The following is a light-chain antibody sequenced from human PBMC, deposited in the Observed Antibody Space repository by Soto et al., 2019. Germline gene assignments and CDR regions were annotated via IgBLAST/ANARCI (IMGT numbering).Light chain of an antibody. CDR3: HQYGSSPWT. CDR1: QSVSRNF. Sequence: EIVLTQSPGTLSLSPGERATLSCRASQSVSRNFLAWYQQKPGQAPRLLIYGASSRATDIPDRFSGSGSETDFTLTISRLEPEDFAVYYCHQYGSSPWTFGQGTKVKI. V-gene: IGKV3-20*01. J-gene: IGKJ1*01. CDR2: GAS.